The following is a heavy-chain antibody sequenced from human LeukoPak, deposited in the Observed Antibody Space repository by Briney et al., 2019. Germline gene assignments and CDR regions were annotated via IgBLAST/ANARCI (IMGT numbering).Heavy chain of an antibody. Sequence: QPGGSLRLSCAASGFTFSDYDMHWVRQVTGKGLEWVSAIATAGDTYYPGSVKGRFTISRQNAKNSLYLQMNSLRAGDTAVYYCARAKRYSGYYYYYYYMDVWGQGTTVTVSS. J-gene: IGHJ6*02. CDR3: ARAKRYSGYYYYYYYMDV. CDR2: IATAGDT. CDR1: GFTFSDYD. V-gene: IGHV3-13*01. D-gene: IGHD3-9*01.